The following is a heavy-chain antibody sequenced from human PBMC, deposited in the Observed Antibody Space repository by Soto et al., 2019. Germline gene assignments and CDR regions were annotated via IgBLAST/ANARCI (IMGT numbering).Heavy chain of an antibody. V-gene: IGHV3-23*01. CDR2: ISGSGGST. Sequence: GGSLRLSCAASGFTFSNYAVTWVRQAPGKGLEWVSTISGSGGSTYYADSVKGRFTVSRDRSNNTLYLQMNSLRVEDAAIYYCAARKYCPSTTCFDYLGQGTPVTVSS. D-gene: IGHD1-1*01. J-gene: IGHJ4*02. CDR1: GFTFSNYA. CDR3: AARKYCPSTTCFDY.